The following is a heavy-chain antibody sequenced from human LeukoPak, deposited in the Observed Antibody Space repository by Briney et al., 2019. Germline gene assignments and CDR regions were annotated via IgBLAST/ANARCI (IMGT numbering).Heavy chain of an antibody. V-gene: IGHV3-66*01. CDR1: GFTVSSNY. Sequence: PGGSLRLSCAASGFTVSSNYMSWVRQAPGKGLEWVSVIYSGGSTYYADSVKGRFTISRDNSKNTLYLQMNSLRAEDTAVYYCARDPSYYDSSGPPRGGWGQGTLVTVSS. J-gene: IGHJ4*02. CDR2: IYSGGST. CDR3: ARDPSYYDSSGPPRGG. D-gene: IGHD3-22*01.